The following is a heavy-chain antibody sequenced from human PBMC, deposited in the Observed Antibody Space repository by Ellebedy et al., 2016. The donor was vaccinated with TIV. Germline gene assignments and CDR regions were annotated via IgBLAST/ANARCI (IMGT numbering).Heavy chain of an antibody. CDR1: GFTFSNYA. Sequence: GESLKISCVASGFTFSNYAMGWVRQAPGKGLSWVSAISGVDSSTTHYADSVKGRFFISRDNSKNTLYLQMNSLRAEDTAVYYCAKGGWLEDWGQGALVTVSS. CDR2: ISGVDSSTT. D-gene: IGHD5-12*01. V-gene: IGHV3-23*01. J-gene: IGHJ4*02. CDR3: AKGGWLED.